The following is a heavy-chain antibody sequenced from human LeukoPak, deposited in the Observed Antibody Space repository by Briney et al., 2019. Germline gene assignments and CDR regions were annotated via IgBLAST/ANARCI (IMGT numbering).Heavy chain of an antibody. CDR3: AASSDFWSGYFIDY. Sequence: SETLSLTCTVSGGSISSGNYYLSWIRQPPGKGLEWFGYVFSSGITYYNPSLESRITISVDTSKNQFSLKLSSVTAADTAVYYCAASSDFWSGYFIDYWGQGILVTVSS. J-gene: IGHJ4*02. CDR1: GGSISSGNYY. CDR2: VFSSGIT. D-gene: IGHD3-3*01. V-gene: IGHV4-30-4*08.